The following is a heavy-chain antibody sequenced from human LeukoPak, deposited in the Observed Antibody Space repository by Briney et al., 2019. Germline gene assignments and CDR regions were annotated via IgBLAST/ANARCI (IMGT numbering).Heavy chain of an antibody. Sequence: SGTLSLTCTVSGGSISSSSYYWGWIRQPPGKGLEWIGSIYYSGSTYYNPSLKSRVTISVDTSKNQFSLKLSSVTAADTAVYYCATGEGDQDAFDIWGQGTMVTVSS. V-gene: IGHV4-39*07. J-gene: IGHJ3*02. D-gene: IGHD3-10*01. CDR1: GGSISSSSYY. CDR3: ATGEGDQDAFDI. CDR2: IYYSGST.